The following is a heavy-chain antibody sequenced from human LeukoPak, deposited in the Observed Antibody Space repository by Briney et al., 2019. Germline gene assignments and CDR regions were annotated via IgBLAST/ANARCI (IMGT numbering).Heavy chain of an antibody. CDR1: GFTVSSNY. V-gene: IGHV3-23*01. D-gene: IGHD3-10*01. J-gene: IGHJ6*02. Sequence: GGSLRLSCAASGFTVSSNYMSWVRQAPGKGLEWVSGIRGGGGYTYYADSVKGRFTISRDNSKNTLYLQMNSLRAEDTAVYYCAKGGGYYYYYDMDVWGQGTTVTVSS. CDR2: IRGGGGYT. CDR3: AKGGGYYYYYDMDV.